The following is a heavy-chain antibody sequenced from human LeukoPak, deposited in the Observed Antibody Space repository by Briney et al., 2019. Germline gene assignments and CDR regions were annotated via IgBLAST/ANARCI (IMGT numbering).Heavy chain of an antibody. CDR2: IYSTGTT. CDR3: ARLVIDYGDRRLDY. J-gene: IGHJ4*02. Sequence: GGSLRLSCAASGFTVNSNYMTWLRQAPGKGLEWVSLIYSTGTTYYADSVKGRFTISRDNSKNTLYLQMNSLRAEDTAVYYCARLVIDYGDRRLDYWGQGTLVTVSS. V-gene: IGHV3-66*02. CDR1: GFTVNSNY. D-gene: IGHD4-17*01.